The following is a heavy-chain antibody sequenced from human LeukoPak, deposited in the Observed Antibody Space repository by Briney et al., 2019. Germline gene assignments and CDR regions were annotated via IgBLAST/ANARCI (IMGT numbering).Heavy chain of an antibody. CDR3: ARDLTMIVVDPLGDY. CDR1: GGSISSSSYY. J-gene: IGHJ4*02. CDR2: IYYSGST. D-gene: IGHD3-22*01. Sequence: SETLSLTCTVSGGSISSSSYYWGWIRQPPGKGLEWIGSIYYSGSTYYNPSLKSRVTISVDTSKNQFSLKLSSVTAADTAVYYCARDLTMIVVDPLGDYWGQGTLVTVSS. V-gene: IGHV4-39*07.